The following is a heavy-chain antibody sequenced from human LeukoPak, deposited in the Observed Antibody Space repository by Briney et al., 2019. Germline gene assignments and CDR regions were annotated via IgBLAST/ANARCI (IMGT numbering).Heavy chain of an antibody. CDR3: ARDLPIVAIGDAFDI. J-gene: IGHJ3*02. D-gene: IGHD3-22*01. Sequence: SETLSLTCTVSGGSISSYYWSWIRQPAGKGLEWIGRIYTSGSTNYNPSLKSRVTMSVDTSKNQFSLKLSSVTAADTAVYYCARDLPIVAIGDAFDIWGQGTMVTVSS. CDR2: IYTSGST. CDR1: GGSISSYY. V-gene: IGHV4-4*07.